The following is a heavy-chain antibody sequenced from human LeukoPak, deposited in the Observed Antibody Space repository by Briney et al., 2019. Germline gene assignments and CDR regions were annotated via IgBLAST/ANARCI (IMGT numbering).Heavy chain of an antibody. J-gene: IGHJ4*02. D-gene: IGHD3-3*01. Sequence: ASVKVSCKTSGYTFTSYGISWVRQAPGQGLEWMGWISGYNGNTNYAQKFQGRVTVTTDTSTSTAYMELRSLRSDDTAVYYCARGAWSECTYRGQGTLVTVSS. CDR2: ISGYNGNT. CDR3: ARGAWSECTY. CDR1: GYTFTSYG. V-gene: IGHV1-18*01.